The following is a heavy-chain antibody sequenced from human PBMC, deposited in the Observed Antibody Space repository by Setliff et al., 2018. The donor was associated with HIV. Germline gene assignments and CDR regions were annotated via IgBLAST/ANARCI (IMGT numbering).Heavy chain of an antibody. J-gene: IGHJ6*02. CDR1: GAPLNGFF. V-gene: IGHV4-34*01. CDR2: VNHSGTT. Sequence: SETLSLTCAVYGAPLNGFFWSWVRQRPERGLEWIGEVNHSGTTNYNPSLKSRVTISVDTSRDQFSLQLTSVTAADTAVYFSARDPGYFDWLRSYRHYYGMDVWGQGTTVTVSS. D-gene: IGHD3-9*01. CDR3: ARDPGYFDWLRSYRHYYGMDV.